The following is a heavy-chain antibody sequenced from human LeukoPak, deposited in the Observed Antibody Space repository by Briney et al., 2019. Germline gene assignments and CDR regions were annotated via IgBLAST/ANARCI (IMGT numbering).Heavy chain of an antibody. CDR2: IYHSGST. V-gene: IGHV4-30-2*01. J-gene: IGHJ6*02. Sequence: PSETLSLTCTVSGGSISSGGYYWSWIRQPPGKGLEWIGYIYHSGSTNYNPSLKSRVTISVDTSKNQFSLKLSSVTAADTAVYYCARGPSIQLWSDPYYYYGMDVWGQGTTVTVSS. CDR3: ARGPSIQLWSDPYYYYGMDV. CDR1: GGSISSGGYY. D-gene: IGHD5-18*01.